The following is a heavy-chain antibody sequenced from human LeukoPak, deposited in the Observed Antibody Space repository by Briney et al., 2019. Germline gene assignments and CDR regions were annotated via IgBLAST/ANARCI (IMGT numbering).Heavy chain of an antibody. CDR2: INPNSGGT. J-gene: IGHJ6*02. CDR3: ARAGSRWVTATPTSPDYYYGMDV. CDR1: GYTFTGYY. V-gene: IGHV1-2*02. D-gene: IGHD2-21*02. Sequence: ASVKVSCKASGYTFTGYYIHWVRQAPGQGLEWMGWINPNSGGTKYTQKFQGRVIMTRDTSITTPYMDLIRLTSDDTAIYYCARAGSRWVTATPTSPDYYYGMDVWGQGTTVTVSS.